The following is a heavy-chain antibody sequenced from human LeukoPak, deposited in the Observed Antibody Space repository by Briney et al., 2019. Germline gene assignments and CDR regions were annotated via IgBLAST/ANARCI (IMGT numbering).Heavy chain of an antibody. D-gene: IGHD2-15*01. CDR3: ARDWGLGYCSGGSCYSEWFDP. J-gene: IGHJ5*02. CDR1: GGTFSSYA. CDR2: IIPIFGTA. Sequence: SVKVPCKASGGTFSSYAISWVRQAPGQGLEWMGGIIPIFGTANYAQKFQGRVTITTDESTSTAYMELSSLRSEDTAVYYCARDWGLGYCSGGSCYSEWFDPWGQGTLVTVSS. V-gene: IGHV1-69*05.